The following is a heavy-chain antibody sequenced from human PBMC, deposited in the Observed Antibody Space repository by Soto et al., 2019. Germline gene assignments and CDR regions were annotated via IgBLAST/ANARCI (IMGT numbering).Heavy chain of an antibody. CDR3: ARLLGRTTGDYFDS. J-gene: IGHJ4*02. D-gene: IGHD2-8*02. V-gene: IGHV3-66*04. Sequence: PGGSLRLSCVASGFIVAGNHLRWVRQTPGKGLEWVAYLYDGGVQYYADSVKGRVTISSDSSTNTLFLQMNSLRADATGRYYCARLLGRTTGDYFDSWGRGTLVTVSS. CDR2: LYDGGVQ. CDR1: GFIVAGNH.